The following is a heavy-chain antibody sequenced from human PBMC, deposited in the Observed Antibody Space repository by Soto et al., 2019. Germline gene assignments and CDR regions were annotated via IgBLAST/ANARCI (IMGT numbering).Heavy chain of an antibody. CDR1: GFTFNIYA. J-gene: IGHJ4*02. V-gene: IGHV3-23*01. CDR2: ISRYGDIT. Sequence: EVQLLESGGDLIQPGGSLRLSCAASGFTFNIYAMTWVRQAPGKGLEWVSAISRYGDITYYADSVEGHFSISRDKSTTTLDLQMTSLRAEATAVYSGAKDRYLDHDSRGYLFDNWGQGTLVTVSS. D-gene: IGHD3-22*01. CDR3: AKDRYLDHDSRGYLFDN.